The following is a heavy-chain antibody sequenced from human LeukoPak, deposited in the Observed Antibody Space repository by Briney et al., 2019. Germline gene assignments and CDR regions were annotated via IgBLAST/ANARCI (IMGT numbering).Heavy chain of an antibody. J-gene: IGHJ4*02. Sequence: PGGSLRLSCAASGFTFRTYAMSGVRQAPGKGVEWVSGISASGGTTYYAASVKGRFTISRDSSKSTLYLHMSSLRAEDTAVYFCAKQGTYTAYPDFDSWGQGTLVTVSS. CDR1: GFTFRTYA. CDR2: ISASGGTT. D-gene: IGHD2-2*02. CDR3: AKQGTYTAYPDFDS. V-gene: IGHV3-23*01.